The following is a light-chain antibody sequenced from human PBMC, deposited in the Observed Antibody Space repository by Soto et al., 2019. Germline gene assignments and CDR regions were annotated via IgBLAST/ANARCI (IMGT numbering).Light chain of an antibody. J-gene: IGKJ1*01. CDR2: DAS. CDR1: QSISSW. Sequence: DIQMTQSPSTLSASVGDRVTITWRASQSISSWLAWYQQKPGKAPKLLIYDASSLESGVPSRFSGSGSGTEFTLTIISLQPDDFATYYCQQYNSYSWTFGQGTNVDIK. V-gene: IGKV1-5*01. CDR3: QQYNSYSWT.